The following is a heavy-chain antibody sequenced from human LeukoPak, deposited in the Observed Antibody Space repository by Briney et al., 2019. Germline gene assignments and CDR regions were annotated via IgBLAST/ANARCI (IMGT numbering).Heavy chain of an antibody. CDR3: AGGGSQRVGFDY. Sequence: GGSLRLSCAASGFTFSSYAMHWVRQAPGKGLGWVAVISYDGSNKYYADSVKGRFTISRDNSKNTLYLQMNSLRAEDTAVYYCAGGGSQRVGFDYWGQGTLVTVSS. J-gene: IGHJ4*02. D-gene: IGHD2-15*01. V-gene: IGHV3-30-3*01. CDR2: ISYDGSNK. CDR1: GFTFSSYA.